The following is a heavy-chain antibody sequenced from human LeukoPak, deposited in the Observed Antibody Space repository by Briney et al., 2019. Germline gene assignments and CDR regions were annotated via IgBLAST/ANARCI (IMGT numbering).Heavy chain of an antibody. CDR2: ISSSSSYI. CDR1: GFTFSSYS. V-gene: IGHV3-21*01. D-gene: IGHD3-22*01. J-gene: IGHJ4*02. CDR3: ARFPSDYDSSGYYYVDFDY. Sequence: GGSLRLSCAAPGFTFSSYSMNWVRQAPGKGLEWVSSISSSSSYIYYADSVKGRFTISRDNAKNSLYLQMNSLRAEDTAVYYCARFPSDYDSSGYYYVDFDYWGQGTLVTVSS.